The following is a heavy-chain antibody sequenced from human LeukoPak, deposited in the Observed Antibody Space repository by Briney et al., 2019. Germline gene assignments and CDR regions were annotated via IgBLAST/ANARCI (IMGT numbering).Heavy chain of an antibody. CDR2: ISSSSSTI. Sequence: PGGSLRLSCASSGFTFSSYDMNWVREAPGKELEWVSYISSSSSTIYYADSVKGRFTISRDNAKNSLYLQMNSLRAEDTAVYYCARDTGITMVRGVIINPPDYWGQGTLVTVSS. V-gene: IGHV3-48*04. CDR1: GFTFSSYD. J-gene: IGHJ4*02. D-gene: IGHD3-10*01. CDR3: ARDTGITMVRGVIINPPDY.